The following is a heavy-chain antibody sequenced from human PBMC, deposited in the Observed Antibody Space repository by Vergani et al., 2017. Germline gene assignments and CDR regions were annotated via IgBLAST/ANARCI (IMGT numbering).Heavy chain of an antibody. Sequence: VQLVESGGGLVPPGRSLRLSCAASGFSFGDYAMTWVRQAPGKGLEWAAFIRNKAYGGTTEYAASVKGRFTISRDDSKRLAYLQLSGLKTEDTAVYFCSRGRGYSFGYSDYWGQGTLVTVSS. V-gene: IGHV3-49*04. CDR2: IRNKAYGGTT. CDR3: SRGRGYSFGYSDY. J-gene: IGHJ4*02. D-gene: IGHD5-18*01. CDR1: GFSFGDYA.